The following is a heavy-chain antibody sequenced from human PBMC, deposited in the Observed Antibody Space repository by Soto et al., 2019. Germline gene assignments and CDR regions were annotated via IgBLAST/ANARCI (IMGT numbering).Heavy chain of an antibody. J-gene: IGHJ6*02. D-gene: IGHD5-18*01. CDR3: ARDRLMATAGTARHYFGLDV. V-gene: IGHV4-31*03. CDR1: GGSIRSGGYY. CDR2: IYYSGNT. Sequence: SETLSLTCTVSGGSIRSGGYYWSWVRQNPRRGLEWIGNIYYSGNTYYNPSLKSRLTISVDTSKNQFSLNLSSVTAADTAVYYCARDRLMATAGTARHYFGLDVWGQGTTVAVSS.